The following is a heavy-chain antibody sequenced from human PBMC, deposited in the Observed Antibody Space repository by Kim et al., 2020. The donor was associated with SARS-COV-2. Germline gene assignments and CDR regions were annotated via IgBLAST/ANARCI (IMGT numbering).Heavy chain of an antibody. J-gene: IGHJ2*01. Sequence: SETLSLTCTVSGGSISYYYWTWIRQPPGKGLEWIGYVFDSGSTNYNPSLKSRVTISLGTSKKQFSLQLTSVTAAETAVYYCARGKYYYDGSGNPRFWYF. CDR3: ARGKYYYDGSGNPRFWYF. D-gene: IGHD3-22*01. CDR2: VFDSGST. V-gene: IGHV4-59*01. CDR1: GGSISYYY.